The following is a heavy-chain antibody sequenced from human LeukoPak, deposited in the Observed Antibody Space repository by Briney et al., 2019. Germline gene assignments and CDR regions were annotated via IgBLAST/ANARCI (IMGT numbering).Heavy chain of an antibody. CDR3: ARGRDGYNSGAFDI. V-gene: IGHV3-11*04. CDR1: GFTFSDYY. D-gene: IGHD5-24*01. J-gene: IGHJ3*02. Sequence: GGSLRLSCAASGFTFSDYYMSWIRQAPGKGLEWVPYISSSGSTIYCADSVKGRFAISRDSAKNSLYLQMNSLRAEDTAVYSCARGRDGYNSGAFDIWGQGTMVTVSS. CDR2: ISSSGSTI.